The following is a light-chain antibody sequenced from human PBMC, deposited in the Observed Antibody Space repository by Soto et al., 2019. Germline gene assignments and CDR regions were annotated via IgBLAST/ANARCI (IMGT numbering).Light chain of an antibody. CDR2: GAS. CDR1: QSVSSSY. J-gene: IGKJ1*01. CDR3: QQYGSSPRT. Sequence: EIVLTQSPXTLSLSPGERATLSCRASQSVSSSYLAWYQQKPGQAPRLLIYGASSRATGIPDRFSGSGSGTDFTLTISRLEPADFAVYYCQQYGSSPRTFGQGTKVDI. V-gene: IGKV3-20*01.